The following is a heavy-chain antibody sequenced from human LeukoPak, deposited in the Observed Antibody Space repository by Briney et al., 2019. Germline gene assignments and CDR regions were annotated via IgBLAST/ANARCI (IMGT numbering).Heavy chain of an antibody. CDR1: RCTFTSYY. J-gene: IGHJ3*02. CDR3: ARDVQMNYYDSSGYYYHDAFDI. V-gene: IGHV1-46*01. CDR2: INPTGGNT. Sequence: ASVKVSCKASRCTFTSYYMHWVRQPPGQGLEWMGLINPTGGNTRYAQNFQGTVTITRGTSTSTVHMEPSSLRSEDTAVYYCARDVQMNYYDSSGYYYHDAFDIWGQGTMVTVSS. D-gene: IGHD3-22*01.